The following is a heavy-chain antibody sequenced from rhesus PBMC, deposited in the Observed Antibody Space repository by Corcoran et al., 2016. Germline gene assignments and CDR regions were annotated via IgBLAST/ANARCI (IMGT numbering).Heavy chain of an antibody. J-gene: IGHJ4*01. Sequence: QVQLQESGPGLVKPSETLSLTCAVSGYSISGYYWSWIRQAPGKGLELMGYITYSGSPSYNPSLKSRVTISRDTSKNQFSLKLSSVTAADTAVYYCARVGLWTGSYYFDYWGQGVLVTVSS. D-gene: IGHD3-3*01. CDR1: GYSISGYY. V-gene: IGHV4-122*02. CDR2: ITYSGSP. CDR3: ARVGLWTGSYYFDY.